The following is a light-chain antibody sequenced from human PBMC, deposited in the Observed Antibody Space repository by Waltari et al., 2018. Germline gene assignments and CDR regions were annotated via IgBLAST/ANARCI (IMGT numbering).Light chain of an antibody. Sequence: EIVLTQYPATRSLSPGERATLSCRASQSVSTYLAWYQQKPGQAPRLLIYDASNRATGIPARFSGSGSGTDFTLTISSLEPEDFAVYYCQQRSNWPPTFGQGTKLEIK. V-gene: IGKV3-11*01. J-gene: IGKJ2*01. CDR3: QQRSNWPPT. CDR2: DAS. CDR1: QSVSTY.